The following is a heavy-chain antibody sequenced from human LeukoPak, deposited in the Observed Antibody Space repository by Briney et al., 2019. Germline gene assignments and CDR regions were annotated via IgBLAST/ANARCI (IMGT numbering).Heavy chain of an antibody. J-gene: IGHJ4*02. V-gene: IGHV4-59*01. Sequence: SETLSLTCTVSGTSISSYYWSLIRQPPGKGLEWIGYLFYSGSTTYNPSLKSRVTISVDMSKSQISLQLTSVTAADTAMYYCARDWDGGIDYWGQGILVTVSS. CDR2: LFYSGST. CDR1: GTSISSYY. D-gene: IGHD2-15*01. CDR3: ARDWDGGIDY.